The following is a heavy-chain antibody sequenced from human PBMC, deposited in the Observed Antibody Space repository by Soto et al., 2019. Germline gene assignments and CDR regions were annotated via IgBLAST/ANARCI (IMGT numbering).Heavy chain of an antibody. Sequence: EVQVLDSGGGLVQPGGSLRLSCAASGFTFNNYAMNWVRQAPGKGLEWVATISATGGSTYYADSVKGRFTISRDNSKNKLYLQMNGLRVEDKAVYSCAKDRLAGNFDYWGQGTQVTVSS. CDR2: ISATGGST. V-gene: IGHV3-23*01. CDR3: AKDRLAGNFDY. CDR1: GFTFNNYA. J-gene: IGHJ4*02.